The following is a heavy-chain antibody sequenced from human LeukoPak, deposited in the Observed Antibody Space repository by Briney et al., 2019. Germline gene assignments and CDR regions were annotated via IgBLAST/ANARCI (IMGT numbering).Heavy chain of an antibody. J-gene: IGHJ4*02. D-gene: IGHD4-11*01. V-gene: IGHV1-69*04. CDR2: IIPILGIA. CDR1: RGTFSSYA. CDR3: ARAPTNPDYSNYVPDLDFDD. Sequence: ASVKVSCKASRGTFSSYAISWVRQAPGQGLERMGRIIPILGIANYAQKFQGRVTITADKSTSTAYMELSSLRSEDTAVYYCARAPTNPDYSNYVPDLDFDDWGQGTLVTVSS.